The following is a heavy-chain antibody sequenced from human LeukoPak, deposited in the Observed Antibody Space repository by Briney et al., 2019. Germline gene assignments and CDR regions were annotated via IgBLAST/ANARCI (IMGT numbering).Heavy chain of an antibody. J-gene: IGHJ6*03. CDR1: GGSISSYY. Sequence: SETLSLTCTVSGGSISSYYWSWLRQPAGKGLEWIGRIYTSGSTNYNPSLKSRVTISVDKSKNQFSLKLSSVTAADTAVYYCARDGVADHYYYYYMDVWGKGTTVTVSS. V-gene: IGHV4-4*07. CDR3: ARDGVADHYYYYYMDV. D-gene: IGHD2-15*01. CDR2: IYTSGST.